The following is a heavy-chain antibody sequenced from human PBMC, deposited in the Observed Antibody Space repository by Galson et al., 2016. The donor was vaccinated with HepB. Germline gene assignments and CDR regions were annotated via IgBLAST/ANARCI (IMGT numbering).Heavy chain of an antibody. CDR3: AKSSRGGYFWSGACDV. V-gene: IGHV3-30*18. Sequence: SLRLSCAASRFIFSSYGMHWVRQTPGKGLEWVAVISYEGSSEKYADSVKGRFTISRDNSKNTLYLQMNSLRAEDAATYYCAKSSRGGYFWSGACDVWGQGTMVAVSS. D-gene: IGHD3-3*01. J-gene: IGHJ3*01. CDR1: RFIFSSYG. CDR2: ISYEGSSE.